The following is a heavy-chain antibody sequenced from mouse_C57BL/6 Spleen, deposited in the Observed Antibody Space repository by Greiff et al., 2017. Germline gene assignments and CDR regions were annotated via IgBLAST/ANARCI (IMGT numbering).Heavy chain of an antibody. CDR1: GFSFNTYA. Sequence: EVKLMESGGGLVQPKGSLKLSCAASGFSFNTYAMNWVRQAPGKGLEWVARIRSKSNNYATYYADSVKDRFTISRDDSESMLYLQLNNLKTEDTAMYYDVGRDYFDYWGQGTTLAVSS. CDR3: VGRDYFDY. V-gene: IGHV10-1*01. J-gene: IGHJ2*01. CDR2: IRSKSNNYAT.